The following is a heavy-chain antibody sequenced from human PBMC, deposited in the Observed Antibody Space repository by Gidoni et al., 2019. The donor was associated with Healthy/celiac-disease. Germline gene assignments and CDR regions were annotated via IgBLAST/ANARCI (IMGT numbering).Heavy chain of an antibody. D-gene: IGHD1-1*01. V-gene: IGHV1-18*01. Sequence: QVQLVQSGAEVKKPGASVKVSCKASGYTFTSYGISWVRQASGQGLEWMGWISAYNGTTNYAQKLQGSVTMTTDTSTSTAYMELRSLRSDDTAVYYCAKDLDWNPPSYFDYWGQGTLVTVSS. CDR3: AKDLDWNPPSYFDY. CDR2: ISAYNGTT. CDR1: GYTFTSYG. J-gene: IGHJ4*02.